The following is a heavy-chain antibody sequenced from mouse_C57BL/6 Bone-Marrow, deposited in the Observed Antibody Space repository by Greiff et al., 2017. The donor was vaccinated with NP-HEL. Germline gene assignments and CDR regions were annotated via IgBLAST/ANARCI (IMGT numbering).Heavy chain of an antibody. CDR2: IDPENGDT. V-gene: IGHV14-4*01. CDR3: TTAITTVVAGFDY. CDR1: GFNIKDDY. D-gene: IGHD1-1*01. J-gene: IGHJ2*01. Sequence: VQLKQSGAELVRPGASVKLSCTASGFNIKDDYMHWVKQRPEQGLEWIGWIDPENGDTEYASKFQGKATITADTSSNTAYLQLSSLTSEDTAVYYCTTAITTVVAGFDYWGQGTTLTVSS.